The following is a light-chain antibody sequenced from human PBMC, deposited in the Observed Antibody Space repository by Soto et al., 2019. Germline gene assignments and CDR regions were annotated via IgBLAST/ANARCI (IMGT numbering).Light chain of an antibody. Sequence: QPVLTQPPSASGSPGQSVTISCTGTSSDVGGYNYVSWYQQHPGKAPKLMIYEVSKRPSGVPDRFSGSKSGNTASLTVSGRQAEDEADYYCSSYAGSNNLGVFGGGTKVTVL. CDR1: SSDVGGYNY. V-gene: IGLV2-8*01. CDR3: SSYAGSNNLGV. CDR2: EVS. J-gene: IGLJ3*02.